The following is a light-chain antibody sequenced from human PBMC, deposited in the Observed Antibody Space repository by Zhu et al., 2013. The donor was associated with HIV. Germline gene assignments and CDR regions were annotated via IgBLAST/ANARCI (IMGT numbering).Light chain of an antibody. CDR3: QQDHSFPFT. Sequence: IQMTQSPSSLSASVGDRVTITCRASQGIRNDLGWYQQKPGKAPELLIYAASNLHSGVPSRFSGSRSGTDFTLTISSLQSEDFATYYCQQDHSFPFTFGPGTEVCVK. CDR2: AAS. V-gene: IGKV1-6*01. CDR1: QGIRND. J-gene: IGKJ3*01.